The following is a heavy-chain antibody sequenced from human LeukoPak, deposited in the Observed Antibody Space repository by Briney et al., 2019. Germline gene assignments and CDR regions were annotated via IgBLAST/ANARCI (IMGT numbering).Heavy chain of an antibody. CDR2: ISSRENTI. D-gene: IGHD3-10*01. CDR3: ARVPRYGSGSYYSLDH. V-gene: IGHV3-11*01. J-gene: IGHJ4*02. Sequence: AGSLRLSCAASGFTFSDYYMSWIRQAPGKGREWVSYISSRENTIYYAHSVKGRFTIPRESAKNSLYLQMNSLRADDTAAYYCARVPRYGSGSYYSLDHWGQGTLVTVSS. CDR1: GFTFSDYY.